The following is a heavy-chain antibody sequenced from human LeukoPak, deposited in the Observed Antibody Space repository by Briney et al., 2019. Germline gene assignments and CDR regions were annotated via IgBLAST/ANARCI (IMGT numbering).Heavy chain of an antibody. CDR3: ARGGITIFGVVTFDY. CDR1: GYTFTSYG. D-gene: IGHD3-3*01. V-gene: IGHV1-18*01. CDR2: ISAYNGNT. J-gene: IGHJ4*02. Sequence: GASAKVSCKASGYTFTSYGISWVRQAPGQGLEWMGWISAYNGNTNYAQKLQGRVTMTTDTSTSTAYMELRSLRSDDTAVYYCARGGITIFGVVTFDYWGQGTLVTVSS.